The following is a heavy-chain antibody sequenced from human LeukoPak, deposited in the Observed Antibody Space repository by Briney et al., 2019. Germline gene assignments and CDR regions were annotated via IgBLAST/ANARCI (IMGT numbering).Heavy chain of an antibody. CDR1: GGSISSYY. J-gene: IGHJ3*02. V-gene: IGHV4-59*12. Sequence: SETLSLTCTVSGGSISSYYWSWIRQPPGKGLEWIGYIYYSGSTNYNPSLKSRVTISVDTSKNQFSLKLSSVTAADTAVYYCARDYGRYFDWSDAFDIWGQGTMVTVSS. D-gene: IGHD3-9*01. CDR3: ARDYGRYFDWSDAFDI. CDR2: IYYSGST.